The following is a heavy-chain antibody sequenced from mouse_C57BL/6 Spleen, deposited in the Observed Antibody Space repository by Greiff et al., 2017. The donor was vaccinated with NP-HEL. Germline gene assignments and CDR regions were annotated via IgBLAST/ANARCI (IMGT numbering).Heavy chain of an antibody. D-gene: IGHD1-1*01. CDR2: INPSSGYT. Sequence: VKLVESGAELARPGASVKMSCKASGYTFTSYTMHWVKQRPGQGLEWIGYINPSSGYTKYNQKFKDKATLTADKSSSTAYMQLSSLTSEDSAVYYCARGSSSRFDYWGQGTTLTVSS. V-gene: IGHV1-4*01. CDR3: ARGSSSRFDY. J-gene: IGHJ2*01. CDR1: GYTFTSYT.